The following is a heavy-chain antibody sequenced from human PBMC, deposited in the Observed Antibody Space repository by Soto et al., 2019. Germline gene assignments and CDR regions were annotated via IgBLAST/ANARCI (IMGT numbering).Heavy chain of an antibody. D-gene: IGHD3-16*01. V-gene: IGHV4-30-2*01. J-gene: IGHJ5*02. CDR2: IYHSGST. CDR1: GGSISSGGYS. Sequence: PSETLSLTCAVSGGSISSGGYSWSWIRQPPGKGLEWIGYIYHSGSTYYNPSLKSRVTISVDRSKNQFSLKLSSVTAADTAVYYCARAVSVWEGINWFDPWGQGTLVTVSS. CDR3: ARAVSVWEGINWFDP.